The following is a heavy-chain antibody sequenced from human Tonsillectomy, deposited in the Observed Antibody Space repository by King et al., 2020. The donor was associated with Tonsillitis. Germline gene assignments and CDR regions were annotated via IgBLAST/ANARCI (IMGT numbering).Heavy chain of an antibody. CDR2: IKQDGSEK. CDR3: ARGGGSGTGYFDY. D-gene: IGHD3-10*01. CDR1: GFTFSSYW. Sequence: VQLVESGGGLVQPGGSLRLSCAASGFTFSSYWMSWVRQAPGKGLEWVANIKQDGSEKYYVDSVKGRFTISRDNAKNSLYLQMNSLRAEDTAVYYCARGGGSGTGYFDYWGHGTLVTVSS. J-gene: IGHJ4*01. V-gene: IGHV3-7*04.